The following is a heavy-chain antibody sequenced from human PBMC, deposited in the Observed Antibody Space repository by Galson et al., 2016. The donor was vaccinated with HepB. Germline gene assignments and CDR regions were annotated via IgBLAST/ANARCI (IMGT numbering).Heavy chain of an antibody. CDR1: GFSFSSYA. J-gene: IGHJ6*02. CDR3: AKRPYSYGWHYGMDV. D-gene: IGHD5-18*01. CDR2: ITSGGTT. Sequence: SLRLSCAASGFSFSSYAMSWVRQAPGKGLEWVSGITSGGTTYYADSVKGRFTISRDNSKNILYLQLKSLRDEDTAVYYCAKRPYSYGWHYGMDVWGQATPVTVSS. V-gene: IGHV3-23*01.